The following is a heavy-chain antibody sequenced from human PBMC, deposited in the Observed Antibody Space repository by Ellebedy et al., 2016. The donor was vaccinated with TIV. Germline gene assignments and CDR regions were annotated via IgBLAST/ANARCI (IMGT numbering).Heavy chain of an antibody. V-gene: IGHV1-18*01. J-gene: IGHJ3*02. CDR2: ISAYNGNT. Sequence: AASVKVSCKASGYTFTSYGISWARQAPGQGLEWMGWISAYNGNTNYAQKLQGRVTMTTDTSTSTAYMELRSLRSDDTAVYYCARAEIVVVVAALRGAFDIWGQGTMVTVSS. D-gene: IGHD2-15*01. CDR1: GYTFTSYG. CDR3: ARAEIVVVVAALRGAFDI.